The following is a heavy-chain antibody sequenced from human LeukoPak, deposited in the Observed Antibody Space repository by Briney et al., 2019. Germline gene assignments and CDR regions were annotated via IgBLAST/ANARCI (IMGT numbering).Heavy chain of an antibody. CDR2: MNPNSGNT. CDR3: ARDYVWGSYRFDAFDI. CDR1: GYTFTSYD. V-gene: IGHV1-8*01. Sequence: ASVKVSRKASGYTFTSYDINWVRQATGQGLEWMGWMNPNSGNTGYAQKFQGRVATTRNTSISTAYMELSSLRSEDTAVYYCARDYVWGSYRFDAFDIWGQGTMVTVSS. J-gene: IGHJ3*02. D-gene: IGHD3-16*02.